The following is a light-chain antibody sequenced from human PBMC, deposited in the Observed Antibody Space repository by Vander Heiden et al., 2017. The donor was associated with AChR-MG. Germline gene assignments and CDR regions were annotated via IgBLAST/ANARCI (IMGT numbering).Light chain of an antibody. Sequence: EIVTTQSPATLSVSPGERATLSCRASQSVSSNLAWYQQKPGQAPRLLIYGASTRATGIPARFSGSGYGTEFTLTISSRQSEDFAVYYCQQNNNWPPLTFGGGTKVEIK. J-gene: IGKJ4*01. CDR3: QQNNNWPPLT. CDR1: QSVSSN. CDR2: GAS. V-gene: IGKV3-15*01.